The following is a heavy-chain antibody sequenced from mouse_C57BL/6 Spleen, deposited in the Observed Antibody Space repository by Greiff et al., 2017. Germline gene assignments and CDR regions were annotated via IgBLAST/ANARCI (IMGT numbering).Heavy chain of an antibody. D-gene: IGHD2-4*01. CDR1: GYAFSSSW. Sequence: VQLKQSGPELVKPGASVKISCKASGYAFSSSWMNWVKQRPGKGLEWIGRIYPGDGDTNYNGKFKGKATLTADKSSSTAYMQLSSLTSEDSAVYFCARCDYDGAWFAYWGQGTLVTVSA. CDR3: ARCDYDGAWFAY. V-gene: IGHV1-82*01. CDR2: IYPGDGDT. J-gene: IGHJ3*01.